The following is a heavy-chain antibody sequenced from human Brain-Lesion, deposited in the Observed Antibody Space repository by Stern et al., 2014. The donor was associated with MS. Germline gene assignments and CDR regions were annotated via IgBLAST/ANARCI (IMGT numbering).Heavy chain of an antibody. CDR2: INPNTGGT. CDR3: ARDQRGITIFGVVTDYYYLGMDV. D-gene: IGHD3-3*01. V-gene: IGHV1-2*02. Sequence: VQLEESGAEVKKPGASVKVSCKTSGYIFTGYYIHWVRQAPGQGLEWMAWINPNTGGTTYAQKFQGRVTMSRGTSISTAYVELSSLTSDDTAVYYCARDQRGITIFGVVTDYYYLGMDVWGQGTTVTVSS. CDR1: GYIFTGYY. J-gene: IGHJ6*02.